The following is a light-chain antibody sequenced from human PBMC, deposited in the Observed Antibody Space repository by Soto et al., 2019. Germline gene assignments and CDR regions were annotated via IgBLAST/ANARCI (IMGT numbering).Light chain of an antibody. CDR2: EVS. J-gene: IGLJ2*01. CDR1: SSDVGGYDY. CDR3: SSYTNSLTLV. V-gene: IGLV2-14*03. Sequence: QSVLTQPASVSGSPGQSITISCTGTSSDVGGYDYVSWYQQHPGKAPKLMVYEVSNRPSGVSHRFSGSKSGNTASLTISGLQADDEADYYCSSYTNSLTLVFGGGTKLTVL.